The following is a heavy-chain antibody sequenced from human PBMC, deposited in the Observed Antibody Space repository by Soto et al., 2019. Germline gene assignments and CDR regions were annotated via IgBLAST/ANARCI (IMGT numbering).Heavy chain of an antibody. CDR2: IYYSVSS. D-gene: IGHD3-10*01. Sequence: SETLSLTCTVSGGSISSYYWSWIRQPPGKGLGWIGYIYYSVSSNYNPSLKSRVTISVDTSKNQFSLKLSSVTAADTAVYYCARHNYGSGSTYFDYWGQGTLVTVSS. V-gene: IGHV4-59*01. CDR3: ARHNYGSGSTYFDY. CDR1: GGSISSYY. J-gene: IGHJ4*02.